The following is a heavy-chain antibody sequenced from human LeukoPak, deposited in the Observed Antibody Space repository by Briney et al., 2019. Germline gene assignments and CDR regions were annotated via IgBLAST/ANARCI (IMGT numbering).Heavy chain of an antibody. J-gene: IGHJ3*02. CDR3: ACLTTADAFDI. V-gene: IGHV4-61*10. D-gene: IGHD3-22*01. CDR2: IYDSGST. CDR1: GGSISSGNYY. Sequence: SETLSLTCTVSGGSISSGNYYWTWIRQPAGKGLEWIGYIYDSGSTNYNPSLKSRVTISVDTSKNQFSLKLSSVTAADTAVYYCACLTTADAFDIWGQGTMVTVSS.